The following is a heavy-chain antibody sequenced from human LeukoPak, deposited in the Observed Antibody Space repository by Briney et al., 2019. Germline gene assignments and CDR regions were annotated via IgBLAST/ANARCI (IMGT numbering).Heavy chain of an antibody. J-gene: IGHJ5*02. D-gene: IGHD1-26*01. CDR1: GGSISSSSYY. CDR2: INHSGST. Sequence: SETLSLTCTVSGGSISSSSYYWSWIRQPPGKGLEWIGEINHSGSTNYNPSLKSRVTISVDTSKNQFSLKLSSVTAADTAVYYCARKILGLIVGDTSWFDPWGQGTLVTVSS. CDR3: ARKILGLIVGDTSWFDP. V-gene: IGHV4-39*07.